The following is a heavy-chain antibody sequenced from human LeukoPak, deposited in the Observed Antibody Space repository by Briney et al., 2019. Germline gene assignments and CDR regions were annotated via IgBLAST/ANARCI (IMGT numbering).Heavy chain of an antibody. CDR3: SSGAYMDV. V-gene: IGHV3-7*01. D-gene: IGHD3-10*01. CDR2: INQDGSEK. Sequence: PGGSLRLSCAASEFTFSRDWMYWVRQVPGKGLEWVANINQDGSEKYYLDSVKGRFTISRDNAKNSLYLQMNSLRAEDTAVYFCSSGAYMDVWGKGTTVTVSS. J-gene: IGHJ6*03. CDR1: EFTFSRDW.